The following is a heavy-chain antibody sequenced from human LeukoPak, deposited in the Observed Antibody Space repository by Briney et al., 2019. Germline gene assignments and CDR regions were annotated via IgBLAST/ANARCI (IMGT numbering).Heavy chain of an antibody. CDR3: TRDRGAYNLYDY. CDR2: IRSKAYGETA. D-gene: IGHD1-1*01. J-gene: IGHJ4*02. CDR1: GFGFSSYD. V-gene: IGHV3-49*04. Sequence: GKSLRLSCAASGFGFSSYDMHWVRQAPGKGLEWVGFIRSKAYGETADYAASVKGRFTISRDDSKAIAYLQMNSLKTEDTAVYHCTRDRGAYNLYDYWGQGTLVTVSS.